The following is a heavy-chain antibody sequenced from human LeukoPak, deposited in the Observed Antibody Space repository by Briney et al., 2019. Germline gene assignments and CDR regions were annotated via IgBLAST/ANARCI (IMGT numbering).Heavy chain of an antibody. D-gene: IGHD3-10*01. Sequence: GGSLRLSCAASGFTFSSYWMSWVRQAPGKGLEWVANIKQDGNEKYYVDSVKGRFTISRDNSKNRLYLQMNSLRAEDTAVYYCARPPTVVWWGYGSGRQLKTFDYWGQGTLVTVSS. CDR2: IKQDGNEK. CDR3: ARPPTVVWWGYGSGRQLKTFDY. V-gene: IGHV3-7*02. J-gene: IGHJ4*02. CDR1: GFTFSSYW.